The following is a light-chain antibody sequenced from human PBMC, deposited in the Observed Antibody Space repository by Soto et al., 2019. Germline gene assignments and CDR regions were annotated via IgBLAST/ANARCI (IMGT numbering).Light chain of an antibody. CDR1: SGDVGGYKF. CDR2: EVS. Sequence: QSVLTQPASVSGSPGQSITIYCTGTSGDVGGYKFVSWYQQHPGKAPKLMIYEVSNRPSGISDRFSASKSGSTASLTISGLQAEDEADYYCSSYTSSSTWVFGGGTKLTVL. CDR3: SSYTSSSTWV. J-gene: IGLJ2*01. V-gene: IGLV2-14*01.